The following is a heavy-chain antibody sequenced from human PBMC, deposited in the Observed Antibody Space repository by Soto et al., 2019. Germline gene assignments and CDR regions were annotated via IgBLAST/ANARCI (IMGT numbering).Heavy chain of an antibody. CDR1: GYTFTGYY. J-gene: IGHJ4*02. D-gene: IGHD3-22*01. CDR3: ARDQGYDSSGYYY. CDR2: INPNSGGT. V-gene: IGHV1-2*02. Sequence: ASVKVSCKASGYTFTGYYMHWVRQAPGQGLEWMGWINPNSGGTNYAQKFQGRVTMTRDTSISTAYMELSRLRSDDAAVYYCARDQGYDSSGYYYWGQGTLVTVSS.